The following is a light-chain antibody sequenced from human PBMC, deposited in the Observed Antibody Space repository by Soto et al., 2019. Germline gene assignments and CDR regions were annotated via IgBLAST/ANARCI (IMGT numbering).Light chain of an antibody. CDR2: GVS. V-gene: IGKV1-6*01. Sequence: IQMTQSPSSLSASVGDRVTITCRASQIISGYLNWYQQKPGKAPNLLIFGVSRLQSGVPSRFSGRGSGTDFTLAISSLQPEDSATYYCLQDINYPWTFGQGTKVDIK. CDR1: QIISGY. J-gene: IGKJ1*01. CDR3: LQDINYPWT.